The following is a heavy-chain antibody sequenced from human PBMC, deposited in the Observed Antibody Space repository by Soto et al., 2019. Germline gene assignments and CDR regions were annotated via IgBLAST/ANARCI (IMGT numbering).Heavy chain of an antibody. V-gene: IGHV1-3*01. D-gene: IGHD6-19*01. CDR3: AREDNPVGWYGGFDY. CDR2: INAGNGNT. CDR1: GYTFTSYA. J-gene: IGHJ4*02. Sequence: ASVKVSCKASGYTFTSYAMHWVRQAPGQRLEWMGWINAGNGNTKYSQKFQGRVTISVDTSKNQFSLKLSSVTAADTAVYYCAREDNPVGWYGGFDYWGQGTLVTVSS.